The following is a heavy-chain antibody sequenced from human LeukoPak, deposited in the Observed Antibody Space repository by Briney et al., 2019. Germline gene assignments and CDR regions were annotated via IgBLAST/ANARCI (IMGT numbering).Heavy chain of an antibody. CDR1: GFTFSSYG. D-gene: IGHD6-19*01. V-gene: IGHV3-48*02. Sequence: PGGSLRLSCAASGFTFSSYGMNRVRQAPGKGLEWVSYISTTSSTIYYADSVKGRFTMSRDNAKNSLYLQMDSLRDEDTAVYYCARGKEKWLDHFDYWGQGSLVTVSS. CDR2: ISTTSSTI. CDR3: ARGKEKWLDHFDY. J-gene: IGHJ4*02.